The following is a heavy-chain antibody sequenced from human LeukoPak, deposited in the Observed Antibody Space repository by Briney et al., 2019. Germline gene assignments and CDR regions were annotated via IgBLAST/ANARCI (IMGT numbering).Heavy chain of an antibody. CDR1: GYTFTSYG. V-gene: IGHV1-18*01. Sequence: ASVKVSCKASGYTFTSYGISWLRQAPGQGLEWMGWISAYNGNTNYAQKLQGRVTMTTDTSTSTAYMELRSLRSDDTAVYYCARELFSGSYVLGFDYWGQGTLVTVSS. CDR3: ARELFSGSYVLGFDY. J-gene: IGHJ4*02. CDR2: ISAYNGNT. D-gene: IGHD1-26*01.